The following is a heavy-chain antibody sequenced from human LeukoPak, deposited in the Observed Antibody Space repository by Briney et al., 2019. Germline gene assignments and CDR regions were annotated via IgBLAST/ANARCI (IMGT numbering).Heavy chain of an antibody. CDR2: VYYSGST. J-gene: IGHJ4*02. CDR3: ARLGVTILY. CDR1: GGSISTSSYY. Sequence: PSETLSLTCTVSGGSISTSSYYWGWIRQPPGKGLEWIGSVYYSGSTYYSPSLKTRVTISVDTSKNQFSLKLSSVTAADTAVYYCARLGVTILYWGQGTLVTVS. D-gene: IGHD3-3*01. V-gene: IGHV4-39*01.